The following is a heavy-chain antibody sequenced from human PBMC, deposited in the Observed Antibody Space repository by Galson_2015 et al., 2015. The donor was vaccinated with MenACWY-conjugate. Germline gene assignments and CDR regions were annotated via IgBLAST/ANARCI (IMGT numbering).Heavy chain of an antibody. CDR2: IWPGAADV. J-gene: IGHJ5*02. V-gene: IGHV5-51*01. CDR3: VRRQYKAAAAAFDP. D-gene: IGHD6-13*01. Sequence: QSGAEVKKPGESLKISCQGSGYTFSTYWIGWVRQMPGKGLEWMGLIWPGAADVKYSPSFQGQVTISVDKSISTAYLEWSSLKASDTAMYYCVRRQYKAAAAAFDPWGQGTLVTVSS. CDR1: GYTFSTYW.